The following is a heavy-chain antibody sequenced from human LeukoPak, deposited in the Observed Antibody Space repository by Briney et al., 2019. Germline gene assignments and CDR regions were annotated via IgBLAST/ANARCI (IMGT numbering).Heavy chain of an antibody. V-gene: IGHV3-23*01. CDR1: GFIFTDYW. Sequence: GGSLRLSCAASGFIFTDYWMYWVRQAPGKGLEWVSAISGSGGSTYYADSVKGRFTISRDNSKNTLYLQMNSLRAEDTAVYYCAKDSLPTYGSGSYLVYWGQGTLVTVSS. CDR2: ISGSGGST. CDR3: AKDSLPTYGSGSYLVY. J-gene: IGHJ4*02. D-gene: IGHD3-10*01.